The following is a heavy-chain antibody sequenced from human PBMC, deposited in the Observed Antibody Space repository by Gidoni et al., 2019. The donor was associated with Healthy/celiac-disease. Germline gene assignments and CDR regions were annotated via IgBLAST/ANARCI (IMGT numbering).Heavy chain of an antibody. D-gene: IGHD6-19*01. Sequence: GRFTISRDNSKNSLYLQMNSLRTEDTALYCCAKDQTRLAVAGLCFDYWGQGTLVTISS. CDR3: AKDQTRLAVAGLCFDY. V-gene: IGHV3-43*01. J-gene: IGHJ4*02.